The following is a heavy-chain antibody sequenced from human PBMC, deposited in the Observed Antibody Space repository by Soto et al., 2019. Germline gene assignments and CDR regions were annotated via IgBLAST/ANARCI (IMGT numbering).Heavy chain of an antibody. Sequence: QVQLVQSGAEVKKPGASVKVSCKASGYIFTSHGISWVRQAPGQGLEWMGRISTYNGNTKYAQKLQGRVPVTTDTSASIAYMEFRSFRSDDTAVYYRARDNRQLLVSDWGQGTLVTVSS. D-gene: IGHD6-19*01. V-gene: IGHV1-18*01. CDR3: ARDNRQLLVSD. CDR2: ISTYNGNT. CDR1: GYIFTSHG. J-gene: IGHJ1*01.